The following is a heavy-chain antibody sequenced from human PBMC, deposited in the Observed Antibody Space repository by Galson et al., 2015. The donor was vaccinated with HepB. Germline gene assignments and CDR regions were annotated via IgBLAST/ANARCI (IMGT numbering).Heavy chain of an antibody. CDR1: GGTFSSYA. J-gene: IGHJ6*03. V-gene: IGHV1-69*13. CDR3: ARGVEKYYYYMDV. CDR2: IIPILGAA. D-gene: IGHD5-24*01. Sequence: VKVSCKASGGTFSSYAISWVRQAPGQGLEWMGGIIPILGAANYAQKFQGRVTITADESTSTAYMELSSLRSEDTAVYYCARGVEKYYYYMDVWGKGTTVTVSS.